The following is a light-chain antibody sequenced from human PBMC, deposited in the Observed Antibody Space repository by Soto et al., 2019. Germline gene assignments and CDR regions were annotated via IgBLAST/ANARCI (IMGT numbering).Light chain of an antibody. CDR2: DNN. Sequence: QSELTQLPCVSAAQGQSVTISCSGSSSNIGNNYVSWYQHLAGTAPKLLIYDNNERPSGIPDRFSGSKSGTSATLGITGLQTGDEADYYCGTWDSSLSVGVVGTGTKVTVL. CDR3: GTWDSSLSVGV. CDR1: SSNIGNNY. V-gene: IGLV1-51*01. J-gene: IGLJ1*01.